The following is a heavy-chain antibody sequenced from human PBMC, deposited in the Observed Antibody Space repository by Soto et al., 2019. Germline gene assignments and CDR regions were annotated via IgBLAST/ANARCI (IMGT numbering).Heavy chain of an antibody. J-gene: IGHJ2*01. CDR3: ARASYYFFLATFPSSYTLYPGPGSSDL. CDR1: GGSVSSGSNY. Sequence: SETLSLTCSVSGGSVSSGSNYWSWIRLSPGKGLEWIGHASYTGSANYNPSLKSRVTISIDTSKNQLSLKLNSVTAADTAVYYCARASYYFFLATFPSSYTLYPGPGSSDL. CDR2: ASYTGSA. V-gene: IGHV4-61*01. D-gene: IGHD1-26*01.